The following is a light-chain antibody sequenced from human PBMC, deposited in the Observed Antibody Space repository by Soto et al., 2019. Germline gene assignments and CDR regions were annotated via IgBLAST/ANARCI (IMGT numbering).Light chain of an antibody. CDR3: QQRSSWLLA. CDR1: QSVSSY. CDR2: DAS. V-gene: IGKV3-11*01. J-gene: IGKJ4*01. Sequence: EIVLTQSPVTLSLFPGERATLSCRASQSVSSYLAWYQQKPGQAPRLLIYDASNRVTGIPARFSGSGSGTEFTLTISSLEPEDFAVYYGQQRSSWLLAVGGGTKVEIK.